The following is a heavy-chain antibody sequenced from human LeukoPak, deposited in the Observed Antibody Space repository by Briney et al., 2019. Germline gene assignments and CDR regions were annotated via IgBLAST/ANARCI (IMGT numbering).Heavy chain of an antibody. V-gene: IGHV4-34*01. J-gene: IGHJ4*02. D-gene: IGHD4-17*01. CDR3: ARGVSGYVDYIPLDY. CDR1: GGSFSGYY. Sequence: PSETLSLTCAVYGGSFSGYYWTWIRRPPGKGLEWIGEINQSGSTNYNTSLKSRVTISVDTSKNQFSLKLSSVTAADTAVFYCARGVSGYVDYIPLDYWGQGTLVTVSS. CDR2: INQSGST.